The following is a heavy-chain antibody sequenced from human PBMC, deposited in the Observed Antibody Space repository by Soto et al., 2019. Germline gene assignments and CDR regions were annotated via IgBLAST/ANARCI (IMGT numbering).Heavy chain of an antibody. CDR1: GFTFSDHY. V-gene: IGHV3-72*01. D-gene: IGHD3-10*01. J-gene: IGHJ4*02. CDR2: SKNKADSYTT. CDR3: TVWGSGNDFGAA. Sequence: EVQLVESGGGLVQPGGALRLSCAASGFTFSDHYMDWVRQAPGKGLEWVGRSKNKADSYTTEYAASVKGRVTISRDGSKNSLFLQINSLKTDDTAVYYCTVWGSGNDFGAAWGQGILVTVSS.